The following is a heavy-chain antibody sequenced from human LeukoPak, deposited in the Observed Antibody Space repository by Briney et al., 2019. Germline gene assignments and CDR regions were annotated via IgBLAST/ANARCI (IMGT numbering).Heavy chain of an antibody. CDR2: ISSSSSYI. CDR3: ARDGSYSSGWYGAFDI. V-gene: IGHV3-21*01. J-gene: IGHJ3*02. D-gene: IGHD6-19*01. Sequence: GGSLRLSCAASGFTFSSYSMNWVRQATGKGLEWVSSISSSSSYIYYADSVKGRFTISRDNAKNSLYLQMNSLRAEDTAVYYCARDGSYSSGWYGAFDIWGQGTMVTVSS. CDR1: GFTFSSYS.